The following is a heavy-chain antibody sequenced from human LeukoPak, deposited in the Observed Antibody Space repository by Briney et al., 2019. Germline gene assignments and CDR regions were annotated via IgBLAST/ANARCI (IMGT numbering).Heavy chain of an antibody. CDR3: AKGIAADAMADAFDI. CDR2: ISGGGGST. V-gene: IGHV3-23*01. CDR1: GFTFSSYA. J-gene: IGHJ3*02. Sequence: GGSLRLSCAASGFTFSSYAMSWVRQAPGKGLEWVSGISGGGGSTYYADSVKGRLTISRDNSKNTLYLQMNSLRTDDTAVYYCAKGIAADAMADAFDIWGQGTMVTVSS. D-gene: IGHD6-13*01.